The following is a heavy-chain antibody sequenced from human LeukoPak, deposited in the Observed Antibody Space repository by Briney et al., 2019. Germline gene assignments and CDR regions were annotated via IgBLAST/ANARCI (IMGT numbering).Heavy chain of an antibody. V-gene: IGHV1-18*01. CDR3: ARAQLGYDILTGYYPDYLDY. D-gene: IGHD3-9*01. CDR2: ISAYNGNT. J-gene: IGHJ4*02. Sequence: ASVKVSCKASGYTFTSYGISWVRQAPGQGLEWMGWISAYNGNTNYAQKLQGRVTMTTDTSTSTAYMELRSLRSDDTAVYYCARAQLGYDILTGYYPDYLDYWGQGTLVTVSS. CDR1: GYTFTSYG.